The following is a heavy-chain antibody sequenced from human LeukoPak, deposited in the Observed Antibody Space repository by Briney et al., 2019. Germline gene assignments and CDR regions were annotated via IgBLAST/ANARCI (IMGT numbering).Heavy chain of an antibody. D-gene: IGHD2-15*01. J-gene: IGHJ6*02. CDR3: ARDGIGGPRGMDV. CDR1: GFTFSSYA. V-gene: IGHV3-30-3*01. Sequence: PGGSLRLSCAASGFTFSSYAMHWVRQAPGKGLEWVAVISYDGSNKYYADSVKGRFTISRDNSKNTLYLQMNSLRAEDTAVYYCARDGIGGPRGMDVWGQGTTVTVSS. CDR2: ISYDGSNK.